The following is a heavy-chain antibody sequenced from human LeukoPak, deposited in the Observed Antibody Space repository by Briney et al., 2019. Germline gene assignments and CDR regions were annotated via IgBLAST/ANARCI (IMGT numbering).Heavy chain of an antibody. CDR3: AREKAGGTYYDFWSGYYTVYYYYYMDV. J-gene: IGHJ6*03. Sequence: GGSLRLSCAASGFTFSSYSMNWVRQAPGKGLEWVSSISSSSSYIYYADSVKGRFTISRDNAKNSLYLQMNSLRAEDTAVYYCAREKAGGTYYDFWSGYYTVYYYYYMDVWGKGTTVTVSS. CDR2: ISSSSSYI. CDR1: GFTFSSYS. V-gene: IGHV3-21*01. D-gene: IGHD3-3*01.